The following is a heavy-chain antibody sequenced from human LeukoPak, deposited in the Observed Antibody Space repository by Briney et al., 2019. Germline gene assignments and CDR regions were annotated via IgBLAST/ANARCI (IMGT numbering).Heavy chain of an antibody. D-gene: IGHD6-13*01. Sequence: GRSLRLSCAASGFTFSSYAMSWVRQAPGKGLEWVSAISGSGGSTYYADSVKGRFTISRDNSKNTLYLQMNSLRAEDTAVYYCAKDQVIAAAGTRKPIDYWGQGTLVTVSS. V-gene: IGHV3-23*01. CDR2: ISGSGGST. CDR1: GFTFSSYA. CDR3: AKDQVIAAAGTRKPIDY. J-gene: IGHJ4*02.